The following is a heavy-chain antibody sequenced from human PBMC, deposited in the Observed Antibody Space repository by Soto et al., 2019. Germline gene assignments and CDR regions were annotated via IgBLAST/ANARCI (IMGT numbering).Heavy chain of an antibody. CDR1: GGSISSSNW. CDR3: ARAWVVPAAIDGMDV. Sequence: QVQLQESGPGLVKPSGTLSLTCAVSGGSISSSNWWSWVRQPPGKGLEWIGEIYHSGSTNYNPPLKSRVTISVDKSKNQFSLKLSSVTAADTAVYYCARAWVVPAAIDGMDVWGQGTTVTVSS. D-gene: IGHD2-2*01. V-gene: IGHV4-4*02. J-gene: IGHJ6*02. CDR2: IYHSGST.